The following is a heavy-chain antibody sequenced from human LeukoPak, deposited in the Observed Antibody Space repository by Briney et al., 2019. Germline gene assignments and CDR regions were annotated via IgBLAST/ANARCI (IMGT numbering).Heavy chain of an antibody. J-gene: IGHJ4*02. CDR1: GGSISSSNW. CDR3: ARGYSYGYGRLPGFDY. Sequence: PSGTLSFTCAVSGGSISSSNWWSWVRQPPGKGLEWIGEIYHNGSTNYNPSLKSRVTISVDKSKNQLSLKLSSVTAADTAVYYCARGYSYGYGRLPGFDYWGQGTLVTVSS. V-gene: IGHV4-4*02. D-gene: IGHD5-18*01. CDR2: IYHNGST.